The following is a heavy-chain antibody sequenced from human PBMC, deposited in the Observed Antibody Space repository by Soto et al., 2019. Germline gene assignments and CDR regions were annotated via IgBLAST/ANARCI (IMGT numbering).Heavy chain of an antibody. J-gene: IGHJ6*02. CDR1: GFTFSSYG. D-gene: IGHD2-2*02. CDR3: AKEVGWIVVVPAAIKEYYYYGMDV. Sequence: GGSLRLSCAASGFTFSSYGMHWVRQAPGKGLEWVAVISYDGSNKYYADSGKGRFTISRENSKNTLYLQMNSLRAEDTAVYYCAKEVGWIVVVPAAIKEYYYYGMDVWGQGTTVTVSS. CDR2: ISYDGSNK. V-gene: IGHV3-30*18.